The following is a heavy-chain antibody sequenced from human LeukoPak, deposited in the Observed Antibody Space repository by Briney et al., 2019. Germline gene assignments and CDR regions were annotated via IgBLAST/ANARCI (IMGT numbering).Heavy chain of an antibody. V-gene: IGHV1-69*13. CDR3: ARVTSYGDYVTSNFDY. D-gene: IGHD4-17*01. Sequence: SVKVSCKASGGTFSSYAISWVRQAPGQGLEWMGGIIPIFGTANYAQKFQGRVTITADGSTSTAYMELSSLGSEDTAVYYCARVTSYGDYVTSNFDYWGQGTLVTVSS. J-gene: IGHJ4*02. CDR2: IIPIFGTA. CDR1: GGTFSSYA.